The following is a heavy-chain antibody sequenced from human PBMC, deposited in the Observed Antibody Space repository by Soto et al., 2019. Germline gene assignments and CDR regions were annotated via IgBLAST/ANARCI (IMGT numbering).Heavy chain of an antibody. CDR3: ARIDFWSGMDV. J-gene: IGHJ6*02. Sequence: EVQLVESGGGLLQPGGSLRLSCAASGFTFSNYWMNWVRQAPGKGLVWVSRINSDGSTANYADSVKGRFTISRANAKNTLHLQMNSLRADDTAVYYCARIDFWSGMDVWGQGTTVTVSS. CDR1: GFTFSNYW. CDR2: INSDGSTA. V-gene: IGHV3-74*01. D-gene: IGHD3-3*01.